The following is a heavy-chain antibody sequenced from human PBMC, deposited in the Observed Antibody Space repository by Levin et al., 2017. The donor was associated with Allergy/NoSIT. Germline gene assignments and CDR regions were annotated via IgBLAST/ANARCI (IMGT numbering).Heavy chain of an antibody. CDR1: GFTFSTYG. J-gene: IGHJ2*01. D-gene: IGHD1/OR15-1a*01. CDR2: ISYDGSNK. V-gene: IGHV3-30*18. CDR3: AKVGRTWYFDI. Sequence: GESLKISCAASGFTFSTYGMHWVRQAPGKGLKWVAGISYDGSNKYYADSVKGRFTISRDNSKNTLYLQMNSLRAEDTAVYYCAKVGRTWYFDIWGRGTLVTVSS.